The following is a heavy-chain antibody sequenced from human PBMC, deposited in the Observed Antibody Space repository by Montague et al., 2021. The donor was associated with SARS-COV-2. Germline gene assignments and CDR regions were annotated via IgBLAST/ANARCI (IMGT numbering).Heavy chain of an antibody. CDR3: ARVRYYGSGTSLGMDV. J-gene: IGHJ6*02. D-gene: IGHD3-10*01. CDR1: GASISSRSYY. V-gene: IGHV4-39*07. CDR2: INHSGST. Sequence: SETLSLTCTVSGASISSRSYYWGWIRQPPGKGLEWIGEINHSGSTNYNPFLKSRVTISVDTSKNQFSLKLSSVTAADTAVYYCARVRYYGSGTSLGMDVWGQGTTVTVSS.